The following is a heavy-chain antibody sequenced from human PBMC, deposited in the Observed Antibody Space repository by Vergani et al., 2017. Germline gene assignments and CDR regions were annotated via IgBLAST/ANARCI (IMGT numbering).Heavy chain of an antibody. CDR3: ARITDILTGYYPSIAVDY. D-gene: IGHD3-9*01. Sequence: EVQLVESGGGLVKPGGSLRLSCAASGFTFSSYSMNWVRQAPGKGLEWVSSISSSSSYTYYADSVKGRFTISRDNAKNSLYLQMNSLRAEDTAVYYCARITDILTGYYPSIAVDYWGQGTLVTVSS. CDR2: ISSSSSYT. V-gene: IGHV3-21*01. J-gene: IGHJ4*02. CDR1: GFTFSSYS.